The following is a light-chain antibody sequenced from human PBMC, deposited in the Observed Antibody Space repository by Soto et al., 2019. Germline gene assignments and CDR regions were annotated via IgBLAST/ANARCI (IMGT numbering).Light chain of an antibody. CDR3: LQDYNYPRT. J-gene: IGKJ1*01. Sequence: AIQMTHSPSSLSASVGDRVTITCRASQGLRNDLGWYQQKPGKAPKLLIYAASSLQSGVPSRVSGSGSGTDFTLTISSLQPEDFATYYCLQDYNYPRTFGQGTKVEIK. CDR2: AAS. V-gene: IGKV1-6*01. CDR1: QGLRND.